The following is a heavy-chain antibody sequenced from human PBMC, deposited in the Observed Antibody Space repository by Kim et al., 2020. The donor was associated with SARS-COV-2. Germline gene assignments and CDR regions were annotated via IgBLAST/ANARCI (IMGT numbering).Heavy chain of an antibody. V-gene: IGHV3-30*01. CDR3: ARNSGSNAFDI. Sequence: KDYADAVKGRFTISRDKSKNTLYLQMNSLRAEDTAVYYCARNSGSNAFDIWGQGTMVTVSS. D-gene: IGHD3-10*01. CDR2: K. J-gene: IGHJ3*02.